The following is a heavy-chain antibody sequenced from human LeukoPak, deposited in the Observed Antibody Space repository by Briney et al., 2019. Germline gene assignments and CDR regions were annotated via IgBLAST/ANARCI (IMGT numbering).Heavy chain of an antibody. V-gene: IGHV3-23*01. J-gene: IGHJ4*02. D-gene: IGHD6-13*01. CDR3: AKVAGYSSSLGQVIDY. CDR1: GFTFSSYA. Sequence: GGSLRLSCAASGFTFSSYAMSWVRQAPGKGLEWVSAISGSGGSTYYADSVKGRFTISRDNSKNTLYLQMNSLRAEDTAVYYCAKVAGYSSSLGQVIDYWGQGTLVTVSS. CDR2: ISGSGGST.